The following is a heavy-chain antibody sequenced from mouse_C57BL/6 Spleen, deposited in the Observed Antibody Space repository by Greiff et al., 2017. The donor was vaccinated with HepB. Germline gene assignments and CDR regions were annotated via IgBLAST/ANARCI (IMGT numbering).Heavy chain of an antibody. CDR1: GYTFTDYY. D-gene: IGHD2-4*01. V-gene: IGHV1-26*01. CDR2: INPNNGGT. J-gene: IGHJ3*01. Sequence: VQLQQSGPELVKPGASVKISCKASGYTFTDYYMNWVKQSHGKSLEWIGDINPNNGGTSYNQKFKGKATLTVDKSSSTAYMELRSLTSEDSAVYYCARWAIYYDYDGFAYWGQGTLVTVSA. CDR3: ARWAIYYDYDGFAY.